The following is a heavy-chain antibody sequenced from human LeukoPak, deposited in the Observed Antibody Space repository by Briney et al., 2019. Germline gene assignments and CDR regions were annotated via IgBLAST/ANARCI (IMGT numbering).Heavy chain of an antibody. Sequence: ASVKVSCKASGYTFSNYGISWVRQAPGQGLEWMGWISAYKGNTYYAQKLQGRVTMTTDPSTSTAYMELRSLRSDGTAIYYCARDLYYYGSGSYYDVFDVWGQGTMVTVSS. V-gene: IGHV1-18*01. CDR1: GYTFSNYG. CDR2: ISAYKGNT. J-gene: IGHJ3*01. CDR3: ARDLYYYGSGSYYDVFDV. D-gene: IGHD3-10*01.